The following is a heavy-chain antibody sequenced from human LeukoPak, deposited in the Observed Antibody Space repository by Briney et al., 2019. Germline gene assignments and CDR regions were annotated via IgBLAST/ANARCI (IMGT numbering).Heavy chain of an antibody. CDR2: ISSSSSYI. CDR3: ARDDQSGYDRRFDY. CDR1: GFTFSSYR. J-gene: IGHJ4*02. V-gene: IGHV3-21*01. D-gene: IGHD5-12*01. Sequence: GGSLRLSCAASGFTFSSYRMNWVRQAPGKGLEWVSSISSSSSYIYYADSVKGRFTISRDNAKNSLYLQMNSLRAEDTAVYYCARDDQSGYDRRFDYWGQGTLVTVSS.